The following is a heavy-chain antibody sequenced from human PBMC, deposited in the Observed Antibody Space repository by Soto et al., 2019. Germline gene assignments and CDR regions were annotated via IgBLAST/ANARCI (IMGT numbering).Heavy chain of an antibody. J-gene: IGHJ6*02. CDR2: ISYGATNT. D-gene: IGHD2-2*01. CDR3: AKDWDCRSTSCSRLWYGMGV. CDR1: GFSFRSYG. Sequence: GGSLRLSCVGSGFSFRSYGMHWVRQAPGKGLEWVAVISYGATNTYHVDSVKGRFTISRDNSKNTLYLQMDSLRPEDTAVYYCAKDWDCRSTSCSRLWYGMGVWGQGT. V-gene: IGHV3-30*18.